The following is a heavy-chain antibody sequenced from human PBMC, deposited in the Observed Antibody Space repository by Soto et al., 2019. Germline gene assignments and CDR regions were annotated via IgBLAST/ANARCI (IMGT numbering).Heavy chain of an antibody. D-gene: IGHD6-6*01. CDR1: GFTFSSYA. V-gene: IGHV3-33*06. J-gene: IGHJ4*02. CDR3: AKDRYSTSSGYLDN. Sequence: HPGGSLRLSCVASGFTFSSYAIHWVRQAPGKGLEWVAVIWYDGGNKFYADSVKGRFTIARDNSKNTVSLQMNSLRAEDTAIYYCAKDRYSTSSGYLDNWGQGAQVTVSS. CDR2: IWYDGGNK.